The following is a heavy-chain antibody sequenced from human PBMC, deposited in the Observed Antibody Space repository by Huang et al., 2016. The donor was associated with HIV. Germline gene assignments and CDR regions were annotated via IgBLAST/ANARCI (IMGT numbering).Heavy chain of an antibody. J-gene: IGHJ1*01. CDR3: AKPPSISSKYFQH. CDR2: MSGSGGST. V-gene: IGHV3-23*01. CDR1: GFTFSSYA. Sequence: EVQLLESGGGLVQPGGSLRLSCAASGFTFSSYAMSWVRQAPGKGLEWVSGMSGSGGSTYYADSVKGRFTISRDKSKNTLYLQMNSLRAEDTAVYYCAKPPSISSKYFQHWGQGTLVTVSS. D-gene: IGHD3-3*02.